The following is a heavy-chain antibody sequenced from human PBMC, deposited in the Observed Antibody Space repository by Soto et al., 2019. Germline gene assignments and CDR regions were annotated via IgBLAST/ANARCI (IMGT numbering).Heavy chain of an antibody. Sequence: ASVKVSCKASGYTFTSYYMHWVRQAPGQGLEWMGIINPSGGSTSYAQKFQGRVTMTRDTSTSTVYMELSSLRSEDTAVYYCARGSDSSGYYHNWFDPWGQGTLVTVSS. CDR3: ARGSDSSGYYHNWFDP. CDR1: GYTFTSYY. D-gene: IGHD3-22*01. J-gene: IGHJ5*02. V-gene: IGHV1-46*01. CDR2: INPSGGST.